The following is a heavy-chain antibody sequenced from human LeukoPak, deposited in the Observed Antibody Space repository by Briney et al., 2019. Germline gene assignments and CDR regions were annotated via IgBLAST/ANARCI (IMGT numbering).Heavy chain of an antibody. J-gene: IGHJ4*02. CDR2: ISSSSSYI. V-gene: IGHV3-21*01. CDR3: ASSLIAAAGTSDY. CDR1: GFTFSSYS. Sequence: PGGSLRLSCAASGFTFSSYSMNWVRQAPGKGLEWVSSISSSSSYIYYADSVKGRFTISRDDAKNSPYLQMNSLRAEDTAVYYCASSLIAAAGTSDYWGQGTLVTVSS. D-gene: IGHD6-13*01.